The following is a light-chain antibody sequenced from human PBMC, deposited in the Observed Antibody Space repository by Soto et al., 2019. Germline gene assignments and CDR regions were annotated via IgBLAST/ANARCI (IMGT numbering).Light chain of an antibody. V-gene: IGKV3-11*01. CDR2: DAS. CDR3: QQRRSWPPT. J-gene: IGKJ1*01. Sequence: EIVLTQSPATLSLSPGERATLSCRASQSVSSYLAWYQQKPGQAPWLLIYDASNRATGIPARFSGSGSETDFTLTISSLEPEDFAVYYCQQRRSWPPTFGQGTKVEVK. CDR1: QSVSSY.